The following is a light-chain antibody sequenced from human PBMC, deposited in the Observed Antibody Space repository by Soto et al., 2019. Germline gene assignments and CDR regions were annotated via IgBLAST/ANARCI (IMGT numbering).Light chain of an antibody. CDR2: GAS. CDR1: QFVSSN. V-gene: IGKV3D-15*02. CDR3: QQYGSSPWT. J-gene: IGKJ1*01. Sequence: EIVMTQSPVTLSVSPGERATLSCRASQFVSSNLAWYQQKPGQAPRLLIYGASTRATGIPARFSGSGSGTEFTLTISNLQSEDFAVYYCQQYGSSPWTFGQGTKVDIK.